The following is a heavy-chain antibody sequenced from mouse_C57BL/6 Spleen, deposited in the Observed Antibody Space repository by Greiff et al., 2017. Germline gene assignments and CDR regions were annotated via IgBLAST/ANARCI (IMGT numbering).Heavy chain of an antibody. CDR1: GYAFSSSW. Sequence: VQLQQSGPELVKPGASVKISCKASGYAFSSSWMNWVKQRPGKGLEWIGRIYPGDGDTNYNGKFKGKATLTADKSSSTAYMQLSSLTSEDSAVYFCADLYETWFAYWGQGTLVTVSA. V-gene: IGHV1-82*01. CDR2: IYPGDGDT. D-gene: IGHD1-1*01. J-gene: IGHJ3*01. CDR3: ADLYETWFAY.